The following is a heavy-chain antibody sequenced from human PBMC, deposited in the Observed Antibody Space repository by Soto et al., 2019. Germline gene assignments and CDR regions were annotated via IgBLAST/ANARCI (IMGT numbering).Heavy chain of an antibody. Sequence: QVQLVQSGAEVKKPGASVKVSCKASGYTFTSYDINWVRQATGQGLEWMGWMNPNSGNTGYAQNFQGRVTMTRNTSITQPTMGLSSLRSGQTAVYYWAKNRASYGMDVGGQGTTVTVPS. CDR3: AKNRASYGMDV. CDR2: MNPNSGNT. J-gene: IGHJ6*02. CDR1: GYTFTSYD. V-gene: IGHV1-8*01.